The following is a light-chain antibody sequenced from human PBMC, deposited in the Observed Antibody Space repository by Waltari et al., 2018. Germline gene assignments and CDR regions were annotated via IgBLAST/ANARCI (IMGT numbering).Light chain of an antibody. V-gene: IGLV2-23*01. CDR3: CSYAGGSPRWV. CDR2: EDN. CDR1: SSDVGSHNF. J-gene: IGLJ3*02. Sequence: QSALTQPASVSGSPGQSITISCPESSSDVGSHNFVSRYQQHPGKAPKVMIYEDNKRPAGLSNRFSGSKSGNTASLTISGLQADDEADYYCCSYAGGSPRWVFGGGTKLTVL.